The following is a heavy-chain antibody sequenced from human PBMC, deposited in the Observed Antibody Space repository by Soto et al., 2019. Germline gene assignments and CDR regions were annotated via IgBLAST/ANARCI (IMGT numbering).Heavy chain of an antibody. Sequence: SETLSLTCTVSGGSISSNNYYWGWIRQPPGKWLEWIGNIYYSGSTYYNPSLKSRVTISVDTSKNQFSLKLSSVTAADTAVYYCARQPLSGTYYDLYYMDVWGKGTTVTVSS. V-gene: IGHV4-39*01. CDR3: ARQPLSGTYYDLYYMDV. CDR1: GGSISSNNYY. CDR2: IYYSGST. J-gene: IGHJ6*03. D-gene: IGHD3-10*01.